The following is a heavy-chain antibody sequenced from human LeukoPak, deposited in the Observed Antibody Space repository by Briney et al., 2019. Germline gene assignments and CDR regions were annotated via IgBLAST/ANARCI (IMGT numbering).Heavy chain of an antibody. D-gene: IGHD2-21*02. J-gene: IGHJ3*02. Sequence: KPSETLSLPCSVSGGSISSSSYHWGRIRQPPAKGVERHGRIYYSGSTYYNPSIKSRITITLDTCKNQFSLKLSSVTAADTTVYYCARSHIVAVTGFAFDIWGEGTLVTVSS. CDR3: ARSHIVAVTGFAFDI. CDR1: GGSISSSSYH. V-gene: IGHV4-39*01. CDR2: IYYSGST.